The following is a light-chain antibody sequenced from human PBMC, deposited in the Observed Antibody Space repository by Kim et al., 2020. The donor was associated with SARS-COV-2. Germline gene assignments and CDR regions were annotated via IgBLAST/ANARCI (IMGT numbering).Light chain of an antibody. V-gene: IGKV1-39*01. CDR3: QQTYSIPT. CDR2: GAS. CDR1: QTVGSH. J-gene: IGKJ3*01. Sequence: DIQMTQSPLSLSASVGDTVTITCRASQTVGSHLNWFQHKPGKVPKLLNFGASNLQRGAPSRFSASGSGTDFTLTISSLQPEDFVTYYYQQTYSIPTFGPGTKVDIK.